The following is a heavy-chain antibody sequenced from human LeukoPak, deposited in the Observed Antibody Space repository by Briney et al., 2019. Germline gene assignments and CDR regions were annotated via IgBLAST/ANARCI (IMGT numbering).Heavy chain of an antibody. CDR1: GYTISRGYY. CDR3: ARDGGGYSSSWYNWFDP. Sequence: SETLSLTCTVSGYTISRGYYWGWIRPPPGKGLEWIGSIYHSGSTYYNPSLKSRITISVDTSKNKFSLKMSSVTAADTAFYYCARDGGGYSSSWYNWFDPWGQGTLVTVSS. V-gene: IGHV4-38-2*02. CDR2: IYHSGST. J-gene: IGHJ5*02. D-gene: IGHD6-13*01.